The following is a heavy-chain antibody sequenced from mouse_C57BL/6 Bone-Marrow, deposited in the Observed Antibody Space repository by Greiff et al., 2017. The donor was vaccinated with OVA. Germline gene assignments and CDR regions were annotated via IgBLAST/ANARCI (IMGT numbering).Heavy chain of an antibody. D-gene: IGHD1-1*01. CDR2: IDPSDSYT. V-gene: IGHV1-50*01. J-gene: IGHJ2*01. Sequence: QVQLQQPGAELVKPGASVKLSCKASGYTFTSYWMQWVKQRPGQGLEWIGEIDPSDSYTNYNQKFKGKATVTVETSSSTAYMQLSSLTSEDSAVYYCAREDYYGSSYNYWGQGTTLTVSS. CDR1: GYTFTSYW. CDR3: AREDYYGSSYNY.